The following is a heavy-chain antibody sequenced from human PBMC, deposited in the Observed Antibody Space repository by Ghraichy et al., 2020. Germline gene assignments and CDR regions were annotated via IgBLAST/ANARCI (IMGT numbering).Heavy chain of an antibody. Sequence: SETLSLTCTVSGDSVSRNFWTWVRQPPGKGLEWIGYIYYSGTTSYNPSLKSRVTISLDTSKNQFSLKLTSVTAADTAVYYCASSRDDQDSLGAFDVWGQGQMVTVSS. V-gene: IGHV4-59*02. J-gene: IGHJ3*01. CDR1: GDSVSRNF. D-gene: IGHD5-24*01. CDR3: ASSRDDQDSLGAFDV. CDR2: IYYSGTT.